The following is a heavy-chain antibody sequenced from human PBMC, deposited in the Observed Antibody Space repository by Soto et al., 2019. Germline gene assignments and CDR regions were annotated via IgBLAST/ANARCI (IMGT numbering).Heavy chain of an antibody. V-gene: IGHV4-38-2*02. J-gene: IGHJ4*01. CDR1: HYSMSNPHY. CDR2: MYEGGNT. CDR3: ARAYIMVVAGSTFDF. D-gene: IGHD2-21*02. Sequence: SETLSLTCTVSHYSMSNPHYWGWIRQPPGKGPEWIASMYEGGNTFYNPSLKSRITMSMDTSKNQFSLKLRFMTAADTAVYYCARAYIMVVAGSTFDFWGHGTLVTVSS.